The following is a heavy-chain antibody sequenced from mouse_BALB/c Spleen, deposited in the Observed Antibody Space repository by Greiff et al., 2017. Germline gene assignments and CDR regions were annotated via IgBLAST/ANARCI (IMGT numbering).Heavy chain of an antibody. D-gene: IGHD2-3*01. V-gene: IGHV5-6-5*01. J-gene: IGHJ2*01. CDR3: ARRRSDGYLDY. CDR1: GFTFSSYA. CDR2: ISSGGST. Sequence: DVMLVESGGGLEKPGGSLKLSCAASGFTFSSYAMSWVRQTPEKRLEWVASISSGGSTYYPDSVKGRFTISRDNARNILYLQMSSLRSEDTAMYYCARRRSDGYLDYWGQGTTLTVSS.